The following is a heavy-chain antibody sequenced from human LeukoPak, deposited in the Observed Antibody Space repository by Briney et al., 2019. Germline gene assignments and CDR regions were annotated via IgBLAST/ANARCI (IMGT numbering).Heavy chain of an antibody. D-gene: IGHD2-8*02. J-gene: IGHJ4*02. CDR1: GFTVSSNY. V-gene: IGHV3-66*01. Sequence: GGSLRLSCAASGFTVSSNYMSWVHQAPGKGLEWVSVIYSGGSTYYADSVKGRFTISRDNSKNTLYLQMNSLRAEDTAVYYCARESAPGGNFDYWGQGTLVTVSS. CDR2: IYSGGST. CDR3: ARESAPGGNFDY.